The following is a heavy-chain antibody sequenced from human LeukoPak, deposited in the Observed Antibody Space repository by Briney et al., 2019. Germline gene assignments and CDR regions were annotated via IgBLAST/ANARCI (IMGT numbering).Heavy chain of an antibody. V-gene: IGHV3-23*01. CDR3: AKDTTGFGEFNYYYYGMDV. Sequence: GGSLRLSCAASGFTFSGYAMSWVRQAPGKGLEWVSAISGSGGSTYYADSVKGRFTIPRDNSKNTLYLQMNSLRAEDTAVYYCAKDTTGFGEFNYYYYGMDVWGQGTTVTVSS. D-gene: IGHD3-10*01. CDR2: ISGSGGST. CDR1: GFTFSGYA. J-gene: IGHJ6*02.